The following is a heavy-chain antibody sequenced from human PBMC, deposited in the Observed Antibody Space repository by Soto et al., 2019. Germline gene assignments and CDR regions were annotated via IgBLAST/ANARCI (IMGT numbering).Heavy chain of an antibody. V-gene: IGHV5-51*01. D-gene: IGHD3-3*01. CDR2: IYPGDSDT. Sequence: GESLKISCKGSGYSFTIYWIGWVRQMPGKGLEWMGIIYPGDSDTRYSPSFQGQVTISADKSISTAYLQWSSLKAPDTAMYYCARQXGATIFGVVRDDNWFDPWGPGTLVTVSS. J-gene: IGHJ5*02. CDR3: ARQXGATIFGVVRDDNWFDP. CDR1: GYSFTIYW.